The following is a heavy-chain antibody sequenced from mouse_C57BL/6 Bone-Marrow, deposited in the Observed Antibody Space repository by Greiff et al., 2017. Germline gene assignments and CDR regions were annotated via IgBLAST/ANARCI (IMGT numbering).Heavy chain of an antibody. CDR2: ISDGGSYT. Sequence: EVQGVESGGGLVKPGGSLKLSCAASGFPFSSYAMSWVRQTPEKRLEWVATISDGGSYTYYPDNVKGRFTISRDNAKNNLYLQMSHLKSEDTAMYYCARDYYYGSSSWDYWGQGTTLTVSS. D-gene: IGHD1-1*01. CDR3: ARDYYYGSSSWDY. J-gene: IGHJ2*01. CDR1: GFPFSSYA. V-gene: IGHV5-4*01.